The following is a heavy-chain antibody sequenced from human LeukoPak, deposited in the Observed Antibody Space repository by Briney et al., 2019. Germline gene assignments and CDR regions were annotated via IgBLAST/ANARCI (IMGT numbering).Heavy chain of an antibody. CDR2: INHSGST. V-gene: IGHV4-34*01. Sequence: GSLRLSCAASGFTFSSYTMNWVRQPPGKGLEWIGEINHSGSTNYNPSLKSRVTISVDTSKNQFSLKLSSVTAADTAVYYCARGGLGLVLDYWGQGTLVTVSS. D-gene: IGHD3-16*01. CDR1: GFTFSSYT. J-gene: IGHJ4*02. CDR3: ARGGLGLVLDY.